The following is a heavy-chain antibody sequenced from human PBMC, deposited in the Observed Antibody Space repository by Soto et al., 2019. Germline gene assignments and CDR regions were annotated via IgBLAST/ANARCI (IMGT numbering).Heavy chain of an antibody. J-gene: IGHJ4*02. D-gene: IGHD4-17*01. CDR2: INAGNGKT. CDR1: GYTSTSYA. CDR3: ARNTLRFDY. Sequence: QVQLVQSGAEVKKPGASVKVSCKASGYTSTSYAMHWVRQAPGQRLEWMGWINAGNGKTEYSEKFQGRVTITRDTSASKAYMELSSLGSEDTAVYFCARNTLRFDYWGQGTLVTVSS. V-gene: IGHV1-3*01.